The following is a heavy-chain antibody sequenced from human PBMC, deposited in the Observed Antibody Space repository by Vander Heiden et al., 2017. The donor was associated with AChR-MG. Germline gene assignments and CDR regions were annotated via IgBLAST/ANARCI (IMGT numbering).Heavy chain of an antibody. D-gene: IGHD5-18*01. CDR1: GGSIIRGGYS. CDR3: ARGLVSYGFGASYYFDY. Sequence: LQLQESRPGLVKPSQTLSLTSAVSGGSIIRGGYSWSWIRQPPGKGLEWIGYIYHSGSTYYNPSRKSRVTISVDRSKNQFSLKLSSVTAADTAVYYCARGLVSYGFGASYYFDYWGQGTLVTVSS. CDR2: IYHSGST. J-gene: IGHJ4*02. V-gene: IGHV4-30-2*01.